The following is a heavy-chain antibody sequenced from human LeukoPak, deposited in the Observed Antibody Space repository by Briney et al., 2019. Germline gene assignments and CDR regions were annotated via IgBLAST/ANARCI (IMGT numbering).Heavy chain of an antibody. Sequence: PGGSLRLSCAASGFTFSGYTMNWVRQAPGKGLEWVSTISDGSSNTHYADSVKGQFTIYRDDSKSTVYLQMNSLRAEDTATYYCTSRILAHFDHWGQGTVVTVSS. D-gene: IGHD5-18*01. V-gene: IGHV3-23*01. J-gene: IGHJ4*02. CDR1: GFTFSGYT. CDR2: ISDGSSNT. CDR3: TSRILAHFDH.